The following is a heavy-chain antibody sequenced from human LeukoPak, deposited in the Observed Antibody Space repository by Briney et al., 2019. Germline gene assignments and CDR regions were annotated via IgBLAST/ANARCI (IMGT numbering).Heavy chain of an antibody. Sequence: SETLSLTCTVSSGSISSSSYYWGWIRQPPGKGLEWIGSIYYSGSTYYNPSLKSRVTISVDTSKNQFSLKLSSVTAADTAVYYCARLSWEMATEVLAAYYYYMDVWGKGTTVTVSS. CDR2: IYYSGST. V-gene: IGHV4-39*01. D-gene: IGHD5-24*01. CDR3: ARLSWEMATEVLAAYYYYMDV. J-gene: IGHJ6*03. CDR1: SGSISSSSYY.